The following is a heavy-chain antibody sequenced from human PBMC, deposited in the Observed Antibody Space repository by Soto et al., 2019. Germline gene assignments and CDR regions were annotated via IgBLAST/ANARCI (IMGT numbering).Heavy chain of an antibody. J-gene: IGHJ3*02. CDR2: ISYDGSIK. Sequence: QVQLVEAGGAVVQPGRSLRLSCAASGFTFSSYAMHWVRQAPGKGLEWVAVISYDGSIKYYADSVKGRFSISRDNSKNTLYLQMNSLRAEYRAVYFCARAFLEGAFHIWCHATMVTVSS. CDR1: GFTFSSYA. V-gene: IGHV3-30-3*01. CDR3: ARAFLEGAFHI.